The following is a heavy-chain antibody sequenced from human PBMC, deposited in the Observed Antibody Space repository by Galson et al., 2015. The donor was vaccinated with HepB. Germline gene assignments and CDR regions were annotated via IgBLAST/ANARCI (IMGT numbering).Heavy chain of an antibody. CDR2: INTNTGNP. D-gene: IGHD6-19*01. J-gene: IGHJ2*01. CDR1: GYTFTSYA. CDR3: ARDYSSGWWDWYFDL. V-gene: IGHV7-4-1*02. Sequence: SVKVSCKASGYTFTSYAMNWVRQAPGQGLEWMGWINTNTGNPTYAQGFTGRFVFSLDTSVSTAYLQISSLKAEDTAVYYCARDYSSGWWDWYFDLWGRGTLVTVSS.